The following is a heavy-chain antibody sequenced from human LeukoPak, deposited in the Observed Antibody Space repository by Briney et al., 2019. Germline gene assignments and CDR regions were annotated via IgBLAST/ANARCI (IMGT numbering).Heavy chain of an antibody. CDR2: FYPSGDT. J-gene: IGHJ6*03. D-gene: IGHD6-13*01. CDR1: GASVSSGSYY. V-gene: IGHV4-61*02. CDR3: ARESRIAEPGTLSWGPRPRYYYYMDV. Sequence: SETLSLTCTVSGASVSSGSYYWSWTRQPAGEGLEWIGRFYPSGDTDYNPSLRNRVTISVDTSKNQLSLQLSSMTAADTAVYYCARESRIAEPGTLSWGPRPRYYYYMDVWGKGTTVTVSS.